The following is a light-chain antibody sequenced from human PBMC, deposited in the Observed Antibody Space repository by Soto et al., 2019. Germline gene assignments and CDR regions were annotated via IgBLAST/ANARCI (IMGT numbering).Light chain of an antibody. J-gene: IGKJ2*01. CDR2: DAS. CDR3: QQRSNWPPYT. CDR1: QSVSSY. V-gene: IGKV3-11*01. Sequence: EIVLTQSPATLSLSPGERATLSCRASQSVSSYLAWYQQKPGQAPRLLIYDASNRATGIPARFSGSGSGTDFTLTISGLEPEDFAVYCCQQRSNWPPYTVGQGTKLEIK.